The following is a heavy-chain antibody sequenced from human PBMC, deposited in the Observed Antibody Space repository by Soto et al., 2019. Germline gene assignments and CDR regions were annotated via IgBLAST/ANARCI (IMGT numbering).Heavy chain of an antibody. Sequence: EVQLLESGGGLVQPGGSLRLSGAASGFTFSTYALSWVRPAPGKGLEWVSAISANGQGIYYADSVRGRFTISRDNSKNTIFLHMDSLRAEDTSVYYCAKVRNYPRDQFHYWGQGTLVTVSS. V-gene: IGHV3-23*01. CDR3: AKVRNYPRDQFHY. CDR1: GFTFSTYA. J-gene: IGHJ4*02. D-gene: IGHD1-7*01. CDR2: ISANGQGI.